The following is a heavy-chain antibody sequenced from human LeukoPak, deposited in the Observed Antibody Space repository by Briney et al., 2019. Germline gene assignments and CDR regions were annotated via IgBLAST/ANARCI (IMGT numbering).Heavy chain of an antibody. CDR3: ARDHLNSIRGRQQLGAFDI. CDR2: IYYSGST. D-gene: IGHD6-13*01. CDR1: GGSISSYY. Sequence: PSETLSLTCTVSGGSISSYYWSWIRQPPGKGLEWIGYIYYSGSTNYNPSLKSRVTISVDTSKNQFSLKLSSVTAADTAVYYCARDHLNSIRGRQQLGAFDIWGQGTMVTVSS. J-gene: IGHJ3*02. V-gene: IGHV4-59*01.